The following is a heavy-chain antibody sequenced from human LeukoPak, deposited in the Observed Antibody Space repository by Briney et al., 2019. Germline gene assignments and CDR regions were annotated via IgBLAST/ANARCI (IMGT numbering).Heavy chain of an antibody. Sequence: GGSFSPSCGASGFTSGNAWLPGVPQAPGKGLEWVGRIKSKTDGGTTDYAAPVKGRFIISRDDSKDTLFLQMNSLKTEDTAVYYCTTYPMVYAMNYWGQGTLVTVSS. CDR3: TTYPMVYAMNY. J-gene: IGHJ4*02. CDR1: GFTSGNAW. D-gene: IGHD2-8*01. CDR2: IKSKTDGGTT. V-gene: IGHV3-15*01.